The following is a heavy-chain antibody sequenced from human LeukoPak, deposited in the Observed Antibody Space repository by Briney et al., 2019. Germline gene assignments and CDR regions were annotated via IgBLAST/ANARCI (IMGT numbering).Heavy chain of an antibody. J-gene: IGHJ3*02. CDR3: ARDSERFYPYRLNAFDI. CDR1: GRSISSYY. V-gene: IGHV4-4*07. Sequence: SETLSLTCTVSGRSISSYYWSWIRQPAGKGLEWIGRIYTSGSTNYNPSLKSRVTMSVDTPKNQFSLKLSSVTAADTAVYYCARDSERFYPYRLNAFDIWGQGTMVTVSS. CDR2: IYTSGST. D-gene: IGHD5-18*01.